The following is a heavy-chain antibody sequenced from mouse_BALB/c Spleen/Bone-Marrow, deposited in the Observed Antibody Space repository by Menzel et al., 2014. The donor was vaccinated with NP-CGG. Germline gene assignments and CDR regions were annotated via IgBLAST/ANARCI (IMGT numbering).Heavy chain of an antibody. J-gene: IGHJ2*01. D-gene: IGHD4-1*01. V-gene: IGHV5-17*02. CDR2: ISSGSSTI. CDR3: TRGGNWDDFDS. CDR1: GFTFSNFG. Sequence: EVKLVESGGGLVQPGGSRKLSCAASGFTFSNFGMHWVRQALEKGLEWVAYISSGSSTIFYADTVKGRFTVSRDNPKNTLFLQMTSLRSEDTAMYFCTRGGNWDDFDSWGQGTTLTVSS.